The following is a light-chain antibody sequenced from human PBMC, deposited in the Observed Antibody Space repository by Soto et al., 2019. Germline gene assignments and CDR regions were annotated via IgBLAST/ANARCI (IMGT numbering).Light chain of an antibody. CDR1: QSFRGL. Sequence: VVLTQSPVTRSFSPGERATLSLRASQSFRGLLAWYQQKPGQAPRLLIYDAYNRATGIPPRLSGSGYGTDFTLTISSIETEDSAVYYCQQRHMWTITFGQGTRLEIK. J-gene: IGKJ5*01. V-gene: IGKV3-11*01. CDR2: DAY. CDR3: QQRHMWTIT.